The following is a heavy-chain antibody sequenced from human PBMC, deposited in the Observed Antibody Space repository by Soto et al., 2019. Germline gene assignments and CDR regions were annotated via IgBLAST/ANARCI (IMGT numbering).Heavy chain of an antibody. Sequence: SETLSFPCTVTGESISSSSYYWGWSRQPTGKGLEWIASIYYSASTYNNPSLRSRVSMSIDTSKNQFSLKLKSVTAADTALYFCARQRTSVVTQAYFDVWGPGSLVTVSS. CDR2: IYYSAST. CDR3: ARQRTSVVTQAYFDV. CDR1: GESISSSSYY. V-gene: IGHV4-39*01. D-gene: IGHD2-21*02. J-gene: IGHJ4*02.